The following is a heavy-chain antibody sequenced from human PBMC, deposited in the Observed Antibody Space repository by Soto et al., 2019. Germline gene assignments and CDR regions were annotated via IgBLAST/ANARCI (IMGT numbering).Heavy chain of an antibody. D-gene: IGHD6-19*01. J-gene: IGHJ3*02. CDR1: GFTFSSYW. CDR2: INSDGSST. Sequence: GGSLRLSCAASGFTFSSYWMHWVRQAPGKGLVWVSRINSDGSSTSYADSVKGRFTISRDNAKNTLYLQMNSLRAEDTAVYYCARDASNGWPWGNDAFDIWGQGTMVTVSS. CDR3: ARDASNGWPWGNDAFDI. V-gene: IGHV3-74*01.